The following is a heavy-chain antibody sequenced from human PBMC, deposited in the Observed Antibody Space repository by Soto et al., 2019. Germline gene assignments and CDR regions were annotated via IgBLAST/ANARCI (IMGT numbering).Heavy chain of an antibody. Sequence: GASVKVSFTASGYTFTSYGISWVRQAPGQGLEWMGWISAYNGNTNYAQKLQGRVTMTTDTSTSTAYMELRSLRSDDTAVYYCARDRLMYYDFWSGYYSSGGRYNWFDPWGQGTLVTVSS. D-gene: IGHD3-3*01. V-gene: IGHV1-18*01. CDR2: ISAYNGNT. CDR3: ARDRLMYYDFWSGYYSSGGRYNWFDP. CDR1: GYTFTSYG. J-gene: IGHJ5*02.